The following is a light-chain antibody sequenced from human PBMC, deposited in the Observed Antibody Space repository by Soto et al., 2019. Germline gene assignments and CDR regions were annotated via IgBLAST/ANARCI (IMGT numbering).Light chain of an antibody. Sequence: EIVLTQSPGTLSLSPGERATLSCRASQSVSSSSLTWYQQKPGQAPRLLIYGASTRATGIPDRFSGSGSGTDFSLTMSRLEPEEFPVYYCLQFDISPLYTFGQGTKV. CDR2: GAS. V-gene: IGKV3-20*01. J-gene: IGKJ2*01. CDR3: LQFDISPLYT. CDR1: QSVSSSS.